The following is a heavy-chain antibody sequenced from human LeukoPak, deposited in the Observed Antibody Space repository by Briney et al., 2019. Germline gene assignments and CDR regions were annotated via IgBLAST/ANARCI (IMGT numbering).Heavy chain of an antibody. D-gene: IGHD4-17*01. V-gene: IGHV3-21*01. CDR3: ARNSYGDYGPFDY. Sequence: PGGSLRLSCAASGFTFSSYSMNWVRQAPGKGLEWVSSISSSSSYIYYADSVKGRFTISRDNAKNSLYLQTNSLRAEDTAVYYCARNSYGDYGPFDYWGQGTLVTVSS. CDR2: ISSSSSYI. J-gene: IGHJ4*02. CDR1: GFTFSSYS.